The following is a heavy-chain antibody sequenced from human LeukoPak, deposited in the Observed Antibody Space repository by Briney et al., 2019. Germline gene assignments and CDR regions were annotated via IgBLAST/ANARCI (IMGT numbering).Heavy chain of an antibody. D-gene: IGHD3-16*02. CDR3: PRELPSLD. CDR2: IYHSGST. J-gene: IGHJ4*02. Sequence: SETLSLTRTLSGGSLRSYYWSWMRQPAGKGRAGMGSIYHSGSTYYNPPLKCRVTLSVDTPKNQIPLNVSSVTGEHTAVCYFPRELPSLDWGQGTLVTVSS. CDR1: GGSLRSYY. V-gene: IGHV4-38-2*02.